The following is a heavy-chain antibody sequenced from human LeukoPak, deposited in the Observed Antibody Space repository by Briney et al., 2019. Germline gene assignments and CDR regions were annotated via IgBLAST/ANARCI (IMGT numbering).Heavy chain of an antibody. CDR1: GFTFSDYY. V-gene: IGHV3-33*08. CDR3: ARDPQWLDIDY. CDR2: IWYDGSNK. J-gene: IGHJ4*02. D-gene: IGHD6-19*01. Sequence: GGSLRLSCAASGFTFSDYYMSWIRQAPGKGLEWVAVIWYDGSNKYYADSVKGRFTISRDNSKNTLYLQMNSLRAEDTAVYYCARDPQWLDIDYWGQGTLVTVSS.